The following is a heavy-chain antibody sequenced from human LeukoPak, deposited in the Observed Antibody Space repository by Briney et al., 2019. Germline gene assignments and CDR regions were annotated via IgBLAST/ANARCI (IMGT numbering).Heavy chain of an antibody. Sequence: GASVKVSCKASGYTFTGYYMHWVRQAPGQGLEWMGIINPSGGSTSYAQKFQGRVTMTRDTSTSTVYMELSSLRSEDTAVYYCARGQFIAARPGKYFQHWGQGTLVTVSS. D-gene: IGHD6-6*01. CDR3: ARGQFIAARPGKYFQH. J-gene: IGHJ1*01. V-gene: IGHV1-46*01. CDR1: GYTFTGYY. CDR2: INPSGGST.